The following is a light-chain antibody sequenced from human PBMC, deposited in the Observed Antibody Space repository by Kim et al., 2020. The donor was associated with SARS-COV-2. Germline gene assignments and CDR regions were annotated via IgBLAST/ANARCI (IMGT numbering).Light chain of an antibody. CDR2: YKSDSDK. CDR1: SGIIVGSYD. V-gene: IGLV5-45*02. J-gene: IGLJ3*02. Sequence: QPVLTQPSSLSASPGASASLTCTLRSGIIVGSYDIYWYQQKPGSPPQYLLRYKSDSDKEQGSGVPSRFSGSKDISANAGILLISGLQSEDEADYYCVIWHSRAWVFGGGTQLTVL. CDR3: VIWHSRAWV.